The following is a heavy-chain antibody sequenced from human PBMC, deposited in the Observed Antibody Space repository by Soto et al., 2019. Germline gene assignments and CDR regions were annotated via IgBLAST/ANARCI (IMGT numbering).Heavy chain of an antibody. V-gene: IGHV4-34*01. J-gene: IGHJ6*02. CDR3: ARVKRGYSYGYPTSYYYGMDV. D-gene: IGHD5-18*01. CDR2: INHSGST. CDR1: GGSFSGYY. Sequence: PSETLSLTCAVYGGSFSGYYWSWIRQPPGKGLEWIGEINHSGSTNYNPSLKSRVTTSVDTSKNQFSLKLSSVTAADTAVYYCARVKRGYSYGYPTSYYYGMDVWGQGTTVTVSS.